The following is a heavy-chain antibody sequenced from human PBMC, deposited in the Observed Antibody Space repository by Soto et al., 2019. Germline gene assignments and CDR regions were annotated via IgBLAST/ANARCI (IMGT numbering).Heavy chain of an antibody. V-gene: IGHV3-66*01. J-gene: IGHJ5*02. CDR3: TWGFCISSSCYGNWFDP. Sequence: EVQLVESGGGLVRPGGSVRLSCAASGFAVGSNYMSWVRQAPGKGLEWVSLIYIGGGTHYADSVKDRFTISRDNYKNTLYLQVNSLRAEDRAVYHCTWGFCISSSCYGNWFDPWGQGTLVTVSS. CDR1: GFAVGSNY. CDR2: IYIGGGT. D-gene: IGHD2-2*01.